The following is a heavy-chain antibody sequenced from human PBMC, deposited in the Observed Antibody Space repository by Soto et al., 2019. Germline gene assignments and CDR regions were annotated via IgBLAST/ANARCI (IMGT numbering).Heavy chain of an antibody. CDR1: GYTFTGYH. CDR3: ARPRWGASGYFDL. CDR2: INPNTGDT. V-gene: IGHV1-2*04. Sequence: QVQLVQSGAEVKKPGASVKVSCKASGYTFTGYHTHWVRQAPGQGLEWMGWINPNTGDTNYAPKFQGWVTMTRDTSISTAYMEFNRLTFDDTAVYYCARPRWGASGYFDLWGRGTLVTVSS. J-gene: IGHJ2*01. D-gene: IGHD3-16*01.